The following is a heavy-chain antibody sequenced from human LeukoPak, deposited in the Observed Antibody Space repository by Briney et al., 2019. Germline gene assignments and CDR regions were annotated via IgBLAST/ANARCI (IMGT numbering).Heavy chain of an antibody. CDR1: GFTFSSYE. V-gene: IGHV3-48*03. J-gene: IGHJ5*02. CDR2: ISSSGSTI. D-gene: IGHD3-22*01. Sequence: GGSLRLSCAASGFTFSSYEMNWVRQAPGKGLEWVSYISSSGSTIYYADSVKGRFTISRDNAKNSLYLQMNSLRAEDTAVYYCARDDYYDSSGYYSAWGQGTLVTVSS. CDR3: ARDDYYDSSGYYSA.